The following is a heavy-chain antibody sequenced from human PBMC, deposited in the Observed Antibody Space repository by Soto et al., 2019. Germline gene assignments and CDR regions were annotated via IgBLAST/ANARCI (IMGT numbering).Heavy chain of an antibody. CDR3: ASGITGTGYY. CDR2: INPNIGGT. J-gene: IGHJ4*02. V-gene: IGHV1-2*02. Sequence: ASVKVSCKASGYTFTGYYMHWVRQAPGQGLEWMGWINPNIGGTNYAQKFQGRVTMTADESTSTAYMELSRLRSEDTAVYYCASGITGTGYYWGQGTLVTVSS. D-gene: IGHD1-20*01. CDR1: GYTFTGYY.